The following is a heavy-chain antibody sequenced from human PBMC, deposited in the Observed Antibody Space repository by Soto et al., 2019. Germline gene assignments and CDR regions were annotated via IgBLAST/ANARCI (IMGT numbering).Heavy chain of an antibody. J-gene: IGHJ5*02. Sequence: SGGSLRLSCTASQFTFTVYGMRWVRQAPGKGLEWVSSISVAGENSLYADSVRGRFTMSRDNSKDILYQQKNSLRVDDTAMYYYAKQHGACPSTWLDAWGQGALVTVSS. CDR2: ISVAGENS. CDR1: QFTFTVYG. CDR3: AKQHGACPSTWLDA. V-gene: IGHV3-23*01.